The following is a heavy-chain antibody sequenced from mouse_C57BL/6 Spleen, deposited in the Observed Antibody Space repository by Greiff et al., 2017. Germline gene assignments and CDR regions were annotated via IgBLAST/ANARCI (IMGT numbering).Heavy chain of an antibody. V-gene: IGHV1-66*01. CDR1: GYSFTSYY. CDR3: ASLYYDYSFDY. Sequence: QVQLQQSGPELVKPGASVKISCKASGYSFTSYYIHWVKQRPGQGLEWIGWIYPGSGNTKYNEKFKGKATLTADTSSSTAYMQLSSLTSEDSAVYYCASLYYDYSFDYWGQGTTLTVSS. CDR2: IYPGSGNT. J-gene: IGHJ2*01. D-gene: IGHD2-4*01.